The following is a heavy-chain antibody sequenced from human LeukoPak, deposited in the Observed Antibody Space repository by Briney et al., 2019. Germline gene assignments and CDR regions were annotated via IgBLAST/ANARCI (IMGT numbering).Heavy chain of an antibody. CDR2: ISGSGGGS. CDR1: GFTFSSYA. V-gene: IGHV3-23*01. J-gene: IGHJ6*02. Sequence: GGSQRLSCAASGFTFSSYAMSWVRQAPGKGLEWVSGISGSGGGSYYADSVKGRFTISRDNSQNTLYLQMNSLRAEDTAVYYCAKDSSLWFGDGGMDVWGQGTTVTVSS. CDR3: AKDSSLWFGDGGMDV. D-gene: IGHD3-10*01.